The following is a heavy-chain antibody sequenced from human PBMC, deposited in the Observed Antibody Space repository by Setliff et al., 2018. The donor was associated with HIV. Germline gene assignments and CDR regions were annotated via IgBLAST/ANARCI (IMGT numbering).Heavy chain of an antibody. D-gene: IGHD3-22*01. J-gene: IGHJ5*02. CDR3: ASAAYYHDSTGYQADH. CDR1: GGTFSSYT. CDR2: SIPILGIG. Sequence: EASVKVSCKASGGTFSSYTINWVRQAPGQGLEWMGRSIPILGIGNDEQAQKFKGRVTFTADKSTSTVYMELSSLRSEDTAIYLCASAAYYHDSTGYQADHWGQGTLVTVSS. V-gene: IGHV1-69*02.